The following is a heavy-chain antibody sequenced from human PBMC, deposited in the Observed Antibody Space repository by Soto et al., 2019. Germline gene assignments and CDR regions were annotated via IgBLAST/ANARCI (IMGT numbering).Heavy chain of an antibody. CDR2: ISGSGGST. J-gene: IGHJ4*02. Sequence: GGSLRLSCAASGFTFSSYAMSWVRQAPGKGLEWVSAISGSGGSTYYADSVKGRFTISRDNSKNTLYLQMNSLRAEDPAVYCGASRYSGSYKGLFDYWGQGTLVTVSS. V-gene: IGHV3-23*01. D-gene: IGHD1-26*01. CDR1: GFTFSSYA. CDR3: ASRYSGSYKGLFDY.